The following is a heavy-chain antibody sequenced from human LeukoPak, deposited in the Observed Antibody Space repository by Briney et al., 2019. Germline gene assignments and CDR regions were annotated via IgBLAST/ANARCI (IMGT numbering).Heavy chain of an antibody. J-gene: IGHJ4*02. V-gene: IGHV3-7*04. CDR2: IKQDGSEK. CDR1: GFTFSSYW. CDR3: ARVELYYDILTGYYSEDDDY. Sequence: GGSLRLSCAASGFTFSSYWMSWVRQAPGKGLEWVANIKQDGSEKYYVDSVKGRFTISRDNAKNSLYLQMSSLRAEDTAVYYCARVELYYDILTGYYSEDDDYWGQGTLVTVSS. D-gene: IGHD3-9*01.